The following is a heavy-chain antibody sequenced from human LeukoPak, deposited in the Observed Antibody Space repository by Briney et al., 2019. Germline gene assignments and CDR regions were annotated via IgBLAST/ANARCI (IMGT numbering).Heavy chain of an antibody. V-gene: IGHV3-21*01. CDR2: ISSSSSYI. Sequence: GGSLRLSCAASGFTFSSYSMNWVRQAPGKGLEWVSSISSSSSYIYYADSVKGRFTISRDNAKNSLYLQMNSLRAEDTAVYYCARESSEYYGSGSFSYWGQGTLVTVSS. CDR1: GFTFSSYS. D-gene: IGHD3-10*01. J-gene: IGHJ4*02. CDR3: ARESSEYYGSGSFSY.